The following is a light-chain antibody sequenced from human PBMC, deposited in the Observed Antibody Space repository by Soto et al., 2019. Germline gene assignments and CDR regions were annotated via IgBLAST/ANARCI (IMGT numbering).Light chain of an antibody. Sequence: QSALTQPASVSGSPGQSITISCTGSSSDVGGYNYVSWYQQLPGKAPKLLIYDVSHRPSGVSNRYSGSKSGNTASLAISGLQAEDEADHYCASYTGTNTDVVFGGGTKLTVL. CDR2: DVS. CDR1: SSDVGGYNY. CDR3: ASYTGTNTDVV. V-gene: IGLV2-14*03. J-gene: IGLJ2*01.